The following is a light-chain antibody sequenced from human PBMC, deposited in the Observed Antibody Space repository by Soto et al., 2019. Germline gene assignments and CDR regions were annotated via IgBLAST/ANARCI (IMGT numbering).Light chain of an antibody. J-gene: IGKJ2*01. CDR3: RQGTHWPYT. Sequence: DVVMTQSPLSLPVTLGQPASISCKSSQSLVFSDGSNFLHWFQQRPGHSPRRLIYRVSNRDSGVPDRFSGSGSGADFTLRISRVEAEDVGIYYCRQGTHWPYTFGQGTKLEIK. CDR1: QSLVFSDGSNF. CDR2: RVS. V-gene: IGKV2-30*01.